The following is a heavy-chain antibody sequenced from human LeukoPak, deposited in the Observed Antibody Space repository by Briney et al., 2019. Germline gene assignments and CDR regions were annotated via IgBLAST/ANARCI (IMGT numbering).Heavy chain of an antibody. CDR1: GGSISSYY. D-gene: IGHD5-18*01. J-gene: IGHJ6*03. CDR2: IYYCGST. CDR3: ARTTEGGYTYDYFYYYYMDV. V-gene: IGHV4-59*01. Sequence: PSETLSLTCTVSGGSISSYYWSWIRQPPGKGLEWIGYIYYCGSTNYNPSLKSRVTISVDTSKNQFSLKLSTVTAADTAVYYCARTTEGGYTYDYFYYYYMDVWGKGTTVTISS.